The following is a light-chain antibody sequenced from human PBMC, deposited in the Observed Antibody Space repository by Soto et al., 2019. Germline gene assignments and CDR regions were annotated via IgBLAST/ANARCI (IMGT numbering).Light chain of an antibody. CDR2: AAS. V-gene: IGKV1-39*01. CDR1: QSISSY. CDR3: QQSYSTPWT. J-gene: IGKJ1*01. Sequence: DIQMTQSPASLAASVGDRVTVTCRTSQSISSYLIWYQQKPGKAPKLLIYAASTLQSGVPSRFSGSGSGTDFTLTISSLKPEDLETYYCQQSYSTPWTFGQGTKVDIK.